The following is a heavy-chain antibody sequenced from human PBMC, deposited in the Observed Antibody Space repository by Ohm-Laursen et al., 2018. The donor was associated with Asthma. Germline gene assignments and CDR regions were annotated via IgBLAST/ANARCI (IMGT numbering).Heavy chain of an antibody. J-gene: IGHJ6*02. CDR3: ARHRTARDYYYGMDV. CDR1: GYSFTSYW. D-gene: IGHD5-18*01. CDR2: IYPGDSDT. Sequence: ESLKISCKGSGYSFTSYWIGWVRQMPGKGLEWMGIIYPGDSDTRYSPSFQGQVTISADRSISTAYLQWSSLKASDTAMYYCARHRTARDYYYGMDVWGQGTTVTVSS. V-gene: IGHV5-51*01.